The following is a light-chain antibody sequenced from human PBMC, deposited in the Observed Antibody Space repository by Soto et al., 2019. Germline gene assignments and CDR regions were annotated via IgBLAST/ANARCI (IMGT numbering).Light chain of an antibody. CDR1: SSDVGGYNF. CDR2: EVT. J-gene: IGLJ2*01. V-gene: IGLV2-14*01. Sequence: QSVLTLPASVSGSPGQSITISCTGTSSDVGGYNFVSWYQQHPGKAPKLIIYEVTDRPSGVSNRFSGSKSGSTASLTISGLQAEDEADYYCSSYTRRNTLAFGGGTKLTVL. CDR3: SSYTRRNTLA.